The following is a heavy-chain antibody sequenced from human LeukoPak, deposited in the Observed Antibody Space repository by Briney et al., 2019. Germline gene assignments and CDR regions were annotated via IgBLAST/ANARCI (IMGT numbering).Heavy chain of an antibody. CDR1: GGSISSTNYY. CDR2: IYYSGST. Sequence: PSETLSLTCTVSGGSISSTNYYWGWIRQPPGKGLEWIGSIYYSGSTYYNPSLKSRISISVDTSKNQVSLKLSSVTAADTAVYYCARARGCSGGSCHLNFDAFDIWGQGTMVTVSS. D-gene: IGHD2-15*01. CDR3: ARARGCSGGSCHLNFDAFDI. V-gene: IGHV4-39*07. J-gene: IGHJ3*02.